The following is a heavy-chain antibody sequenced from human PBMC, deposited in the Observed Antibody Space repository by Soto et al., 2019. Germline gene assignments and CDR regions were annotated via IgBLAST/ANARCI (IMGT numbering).Heavy chain of an antibody. D-gene: IGHD6-13*01. CDR2: IYYSGST. J-gene: IGHJ5*02. V-gene: IGHV4-61*05. CDR3: ARYSSSWYLGWFDP. Sequence: PSETLSLTCTVSGGSISSSSYYWSWIRQPPGKGLEWIGYIYYSGSTNYNPSLKSRVTISVDTSKNQFSLKLSSVTAADTAVYYCARYSSSWYLGWFDPWGQGTLVTVSS. CDR1: GGSISSSSYY.